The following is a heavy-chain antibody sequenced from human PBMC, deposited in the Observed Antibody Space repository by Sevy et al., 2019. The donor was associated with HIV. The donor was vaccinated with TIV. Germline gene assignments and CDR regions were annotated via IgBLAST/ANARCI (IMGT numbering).Heavy chain of an antibody. CDR2: IKSKAEGGTI. D-gene: IGHD2-8*02. J-gene: IGHJ6*02. CDR1: GFTFTYAW. Sequence: GGSLRLSCAASGFTFTYAWMTWVRQAPGKGLEWVGRIKSKAEGGTIDYAAPVKGRFTISRDDSKNTLYLQMNSLKTEDTGVYYCSTDPIIVLLVTDGMDVWGQGTTVTVSS. CDR3: STDPIIVLLVTDGMDV. V-gene: IGHV3-15*01.